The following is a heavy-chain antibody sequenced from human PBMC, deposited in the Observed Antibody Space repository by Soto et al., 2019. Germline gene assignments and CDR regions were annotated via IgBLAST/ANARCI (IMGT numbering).Heavy chain of an antibody. Sequence: QITLKESGPTLVNPTQTLTLTCTFSGFSLSTSGVGVGWIRQPPGKALEWLALIYWDDDKRYSPSLKSRLTITKDTSKNQVVLTMTNMDPMDTATYYCALHNSGVFWRRSAPEDAPYYFDYWGQGTLVTVSS. CDR3: ALHNSGVFWRRSAPEDAPYYFDY. V-gene: IGHV2-5*02. J-gene: IGHJ4*02. D-gene: IGHD3-3*01. CDR1: GFSLSTSGVG. CDR2: IYWDDDK.